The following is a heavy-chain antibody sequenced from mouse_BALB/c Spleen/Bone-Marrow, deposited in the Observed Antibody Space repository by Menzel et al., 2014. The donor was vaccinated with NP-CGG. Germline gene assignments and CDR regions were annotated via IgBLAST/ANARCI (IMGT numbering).Heavy chain of an antibody. D-gene: IGHD2-14*01. CDR3: ARTYRPFALDY. CDR1: GFTFSDYY. Sequence: EVMLVESGGGLVKPGGSLKLSCAASGFTFSDYYMYWVRQTPERRLEWVATISDGGSYTDYLGSVKGRFTVSRDNARNNLYLQMSSLKSEDTAMYFCARTYRPFALDYWGQGTSVTVSS. V-gene: IGHV5-4*02. CDR2: ISDGGSYT. J-gene: IGHJ4*01.